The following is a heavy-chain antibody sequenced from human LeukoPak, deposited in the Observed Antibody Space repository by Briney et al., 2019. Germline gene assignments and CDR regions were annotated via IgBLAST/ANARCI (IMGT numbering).Heavy chain of an antibody. CDR2: INYSGNT. J-gene: IGHJ4*02. D-gene: IGHD2-2*01. V-gene: IGHV4-39*01. Sequence: PSETLSLTCTVSGGSISSSSYYWGWIRQPPGKGLEWIGSINYSGNTYYNPSLKSRVTISVDTSRNQFSLKLSSVTAADTALYYCARIDTVVLPSTMFDYWGQGTLVTVFS. CDR3: ARIDTVVLPSTMFDY. CDR1: GGSISSSSYY.